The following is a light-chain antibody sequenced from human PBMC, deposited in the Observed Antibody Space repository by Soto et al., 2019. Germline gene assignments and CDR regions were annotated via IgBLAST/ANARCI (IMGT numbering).Light chain of an antibody. CDR2: GAS. CDR3: QQYYSTRTWT. V-gene: IGKV3-15*01. J-gene: IGKJ1*01. CDR1: QSVSSN. Sequence: EIVMTQSPATLSVSPGERATLSCRASQSVSSNLAWYQQKPGQAPRLLIYGASTRATGIPARFSGSGSGTEFTLTISSLQSEDFAVYYCQQYYSTRTWTFGQGTKVEIK.